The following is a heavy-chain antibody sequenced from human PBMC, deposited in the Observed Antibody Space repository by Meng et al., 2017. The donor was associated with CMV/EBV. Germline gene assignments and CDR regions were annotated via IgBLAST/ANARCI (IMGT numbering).Heavy chain of an antibody. J-gene: IGHJ4*02. D-gene: IGHD2-2*01. CDR2: MNPNSGNT. CDR3: ASLGDIVVVPAAIRFDY. Sequence: ASVKVSCKASGYTFTSYDINWVRQATGQGLEWMGWMNPNSGNTGYAQKFQGRVTMTRNTSISTAYMELSSLRAEDTAVYYCASLGDIVVVPAAIRFDYWGQGTLVTVSS. CDR1: GYTFTSYD. V-gene: IGHV1-8*01.